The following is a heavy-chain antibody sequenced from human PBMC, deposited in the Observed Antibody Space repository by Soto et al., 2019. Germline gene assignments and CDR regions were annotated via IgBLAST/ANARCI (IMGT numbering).Heavy chain of an antibody. CDR1: GFTFSSYG. J-gene: IGHJ6*02. D-gene: IGHD3-10*01. Sequence: QVPLVESGGGVVQPGRSLRLSCAASGFTFSSYGMHWVRQAPGKGLEWVAVIWYDGSNKYYADSVKGRFTISRDNSKNTLYLQMNSLRAEDTAVYYCARWVLWFGEQIGGMDVWGQGTTVTVSS. V-gene: IGHV3-33*01. CDR2: IWYDGSNK. CDR3: ARWVLWFGEQIGGMDV.